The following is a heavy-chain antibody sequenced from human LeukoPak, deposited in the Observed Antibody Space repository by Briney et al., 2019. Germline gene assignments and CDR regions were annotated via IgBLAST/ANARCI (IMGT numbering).Heavy chain of an antibody. D-gene: IGHD4-17*01. CDR1: GYTFTSYY. Sequence: ASVKVSCKASGYTFTSYYMHWVRQAAGQGREWMGTINPSGGSTSYAQKFQGRVTMTRDMSTSTVYMELSSLRSEDTAVYYCARAPYGDYVNYFDYWGQGTLVTVSS. V-gene: IGHV1-46*01. CDR3: ARAPYGDYVNYFDY. CDR2: INPSGGST. J-gene: IGHJ4*02.